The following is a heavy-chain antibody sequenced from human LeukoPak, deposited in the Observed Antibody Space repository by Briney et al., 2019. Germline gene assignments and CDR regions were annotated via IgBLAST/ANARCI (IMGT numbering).Heavy chain of an antibody. D-gene: IGHD2-15*01. J-gene: IGHJ4*02. Sequence: TSETLSLTCTVSGGSISDNYWSWIRQPPGKGLEWIGYAYYSGHTNYNSSPKSRVTMSLDTSKSQFSLRLSSVTAADTAVYFCARHPFATPFDYWGPGTLVTVSS. V-gene: IGHV4-59*08. CDR3: ARHPFATPFDY. CDR1: GGSISDNY. CDR2: AYYSGHT.